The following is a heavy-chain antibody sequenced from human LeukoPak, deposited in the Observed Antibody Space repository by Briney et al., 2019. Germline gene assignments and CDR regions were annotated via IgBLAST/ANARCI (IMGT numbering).Heavy chain of an antibody. V-gene: IGHV1-2*02. Sequence: SVKVSCKASGYTFTDYYMHWVRQAPAQGLEWMGWINPNSGVTNSAQNFQGRITMTRDTSISTAYMELSRLGCDDTAVYYCTRDGAFDIWGQGRVVAVCS. CDR1: GYTFTDYY. CDR2: INPNSGVT. J-gene: IGHJ3*02. CDR3: TRDGAFDI.